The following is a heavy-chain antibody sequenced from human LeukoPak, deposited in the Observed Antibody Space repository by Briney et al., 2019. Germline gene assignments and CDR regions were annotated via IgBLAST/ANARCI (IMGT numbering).Heavy chain of an antibody. V-gene: IGHV3-30*18. Sequence: GRSLRLSCAASGFTFSSYGMHWVRQAPGKGLEWVALISYDGGNKYYADSVKGRFTISRDNSKNTLYLQMNSLIPDDTAVYYRAKGRQQWWTFDALDIWGQGTMVTVSS. CDR2: ISYDGGNK. CDR1: GFTFSSYG. CDR3: AKGRQQWWTFDALDI. D-gene: IGHD5-18*01. J-gene: IGHJ3*02.